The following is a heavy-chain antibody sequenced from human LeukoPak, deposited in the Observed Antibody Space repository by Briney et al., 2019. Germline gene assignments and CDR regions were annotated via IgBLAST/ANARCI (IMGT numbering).Heavy chain of an antibody. CDR2: ISYDGSNK. D-gene: IGHD4-17*01. CDR3: ASSPPTVITVSYFDY. J-gene: IGHJ4*02. V-gene: IGHV3-30-3*01. Sequence: PGGSLRLSCAASGFTFSSYAMHWVRQAPGKGLGWVAVISYDGSNKYYADSVKGRFTISRDNSKNTLYLQMNSLRADDTAVYYCASSPPTVITVSYFDYWGQGTLVTVSS. CDR1: GFTFSSYA.